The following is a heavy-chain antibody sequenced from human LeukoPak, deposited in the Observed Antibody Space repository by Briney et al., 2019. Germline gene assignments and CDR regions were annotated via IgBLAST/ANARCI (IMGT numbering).Heavy chain of an antibody. Sequence: SETLSLTCTVSGGSTSGYYWSWIRHPPGRGLEWIGYISYGGNTNYNPSLGGRVTISLDTPKNQFSLKVRSVTATDTAIYYCAKHDDVPLIRNGFNYWGQGTLVTVSS. J-gene: IGHJ4*02. CDR2: ISYGGNT. CDR3: AKHDDVPLIRNGFNY. D-gene: IGHD2-2*01. V-gene: IGHV4-59*08. CDR1: GGSTSGYY.